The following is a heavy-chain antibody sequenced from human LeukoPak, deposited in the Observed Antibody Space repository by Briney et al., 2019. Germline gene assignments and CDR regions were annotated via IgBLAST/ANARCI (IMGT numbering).Heavy chain of an antibody. D-gene: IGHD5-18*01. CDR3: AKDKGADTAMVYYYYGMDV. Sequence: GGSLRLSCAASGFTFDDYTMHWVRQAPGKGLEGGSLISWDGGSTYYADSVKGRFTISRDNSKNSLYLQMNSLRTEDTALYYCAKDKGADTAMVYYYYGMDVWGQGTTVTVSS. J-gene: IGHJ6*02. CDR2: ISWDGGST. V-gene: IGHV3-43*01. CDR1: GFTFDDYT.